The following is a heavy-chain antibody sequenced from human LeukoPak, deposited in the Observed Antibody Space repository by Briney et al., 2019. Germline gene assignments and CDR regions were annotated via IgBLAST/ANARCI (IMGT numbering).Heavy chain of an antibody. CDR1: GFAVGRNY. Sequence: PGGSLRLSCVASGFAVGRNYKSWVRQAPGKGLECVSLIYSGGAIRYADSVKGRFTISRDSSKNTLFLQMNDLTVEDTARYYCARRPGNWGQGILVTVSS. J-gene: IGHJ4*02. CDR2: IYSGGAI. CDR3: ARRPGN. D-gene: IGHD1-14*01. V-gene: IGHV3-53*01.